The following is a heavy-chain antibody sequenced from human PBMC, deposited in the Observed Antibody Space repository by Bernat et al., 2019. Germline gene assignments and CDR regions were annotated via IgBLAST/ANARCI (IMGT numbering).Heavy chain of an antibody. CDR1: GFTFSSYG. CDR2: ISYDGSNK. CDR3: AKGDGDYVCHY. V-gene: IGHV3-30*18. Sequence: QVQLVESGGGLVKPGGSLRLSCAASGFTFSSYGMHWVRQAPGKGLEWVAVISYDGSNKYYADSVKGRFTISRDNSKNTLYLQMNSLRAEDTAVYYCAKGDGDYVCHYWGQGTLVTVSS. J-gene: IGHJ4*02. D-gene: IGHD4-17*01.